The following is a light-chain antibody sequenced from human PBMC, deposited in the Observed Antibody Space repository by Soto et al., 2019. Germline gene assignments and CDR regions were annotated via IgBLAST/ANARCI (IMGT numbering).Light chain of an antibody. CDR1: GSKIETNY. V-gene: IGLV1-51*02. Sequence: QSVLTQPPSVSAAPGQKVTVSCSGSGSKIETNYVSWYRQLPGTAPQLRIYENTLRPSGIPDRFSGSKSGTSATLGITGLQTGDEADYYCGTWDSSLSAGVFGTGTKVTV. CDR2: ENT. J-gene: IGLJ1*01. CDR3: GTWDSSLSAGV.